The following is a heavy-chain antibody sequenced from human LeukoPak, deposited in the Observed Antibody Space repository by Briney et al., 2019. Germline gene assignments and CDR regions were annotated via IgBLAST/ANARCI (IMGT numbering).Heavy chain of an antibody. CDR1: GGFISSSSYY. Sequence: SETLSLTCTVSGGFISSSSYYWGWIRQPPGTGLEWIGSIYYSGSTYYNPSLKSRVTISVDTSKNQFSLKLSSVTAADTAVYYCARSFRYYDSSGYYEYFDYWGQGTLVTVSS. J-gene: IGHJ4*02. V-gene: IGHV4-39*01. CDR3: ARSFRYYDSSGYYEYFDY. CDR2: IYYSGST. D-gene: IGHD3-22*01.